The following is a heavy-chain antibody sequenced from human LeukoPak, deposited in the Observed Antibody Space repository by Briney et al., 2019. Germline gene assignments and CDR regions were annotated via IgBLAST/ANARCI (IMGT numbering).Heavy chain of an antibody. CDR2: ISASGGST. Sequence: PGGSLRLSCAASGFTFTSYAMSWVRQAPKKGLEWVSVISASGGSTNYADSVKGRFTISRDNSKNTLYLQMNSLRAEDSAVYYCAKDCFTYYYDSSGYDYWGQGTLVTVSS. V-gene: IGHV3-23*01. CDR3: AKDCFTYYYDSSGYDY. D-gene: IGHD3-22*01. CDR1: GFTFTSYA. J-gene: IGHJ4*02.